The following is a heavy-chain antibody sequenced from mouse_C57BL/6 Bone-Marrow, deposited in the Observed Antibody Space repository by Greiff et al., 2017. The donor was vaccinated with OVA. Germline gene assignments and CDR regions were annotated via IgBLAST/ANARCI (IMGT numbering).Heavy chain of an antibody. D-gene: IGHD1-2*01. CDR1: GFTFSSYG. CDR2: ISSGGSYT. CDR3: ARHSLLRNYFDY. J-gene: IGHJ2*01. Sequence: VQLQQSGGDLVKPGGSLKLSCAASGFTFSSYGMSWVRQTPDKRLEWVATISSGGSYTYYPDSVKGRFTISRDNAKNTLYLQMSSLKSEDTAMYYCARHSLLRNYFDYWGQGTTLTVSS. V-gene: IGHV5-6*01.